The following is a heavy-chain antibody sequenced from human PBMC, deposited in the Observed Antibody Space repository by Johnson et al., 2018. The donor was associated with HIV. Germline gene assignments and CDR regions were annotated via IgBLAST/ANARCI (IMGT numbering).Heavy chain of an antibody. Sequence: VQLVESGGGLVQPGGSLRLSCAASGFTFSSYWMSWVRQATGKGLEWVANIKQDGSEKYYVDSVKGRFTISRDNAKNSLYLQMNSLRAEDTAVYYCARESDSSGYYSDAFDIWGQGTMVTVSS. CDR2: IKQDGSEK. D-gene: IGHD3-22*01. V-gene: IGHV3-7*05. CDR3: ARESDSSGYYSDAFDI. CDR1: GFTFSSYW. J-gene: IGHJ3*02.